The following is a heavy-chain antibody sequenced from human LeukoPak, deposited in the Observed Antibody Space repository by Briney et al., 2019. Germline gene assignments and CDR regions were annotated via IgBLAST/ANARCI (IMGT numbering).Heavy chain of an antibody. CDR3: VRDGYGSGKGFFDY. D-gene: IGHD3-10*01. CDR2: ISAYDGNT. V-gene: IGHV1-18*01. J-gene: IGHJ4*02. CDR1: GYTFTSYG. Sequence: ASVKVSCKASGYTFTSYGFSWVRQAPGQGLEWMGWISAYDGNTKYAQKLQGRVTMTTDTSTSTAYMELRSLRSDDTAVYYCVRDGYGSGKGFFDYWGQGTLVTVSS.